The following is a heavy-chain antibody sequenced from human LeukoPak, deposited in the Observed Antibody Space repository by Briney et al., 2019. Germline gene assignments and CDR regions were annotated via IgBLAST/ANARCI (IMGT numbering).Heavy chain of an antibody. CDR3: ARGYCSSTSCPPTLYYYYYGMDV. D-gene: IGHD2-2*01. CDR1: GFTFSDYY. V-gene: IGHV3-11*01. Sequence: AGGSLRLSCAASGFTFSDYYMSWIRQAPGKGLEWVSYISSSGSTIYYADSVKGRFTISRDNAKNSLYLQMNSLRAEDTAVYYCARGYCSSTSCPPTLYYYYYGMDVWGRGTTVTVSS. CDR2: ISSSGSTI. J-gene: IGHJ6*02.